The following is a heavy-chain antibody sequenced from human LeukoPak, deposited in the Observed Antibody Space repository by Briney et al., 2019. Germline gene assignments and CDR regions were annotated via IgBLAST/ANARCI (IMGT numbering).Heavy chain of an antibody. CDR1: GGTFSSYA. CDR2: IIPIFGTA. J-gene: IGHJ6*04. V-gene: IGHV1-69*01. D-gene: IGHD6-13*01. CDR3: ACAGYSGSWFYYGMDV. Sequence: ASVKVSCKASGGTFSSYAISWVRQAPGQGLEWMGGIIPIFGTANYAQKFQGRVTITADESTSTAYMELGSLRSEDTAVYYCACAGYSGSWFYYGMDVWGKGTTVTVSS.